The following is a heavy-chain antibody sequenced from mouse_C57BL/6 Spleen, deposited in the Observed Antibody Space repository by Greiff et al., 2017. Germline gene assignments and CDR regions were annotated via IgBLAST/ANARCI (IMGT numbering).Heavy chain of an antibody. CDR3: AREGNYGYAMDY. V-gene: IGHV1-22*01. CDR2: INPNNGGT. Sequence: EVKLQESGPELVKPGASVKMSCKASGYTFTDYNMHWVKQSHGKSLEWIGYINPNNGGTIYNQKFKGKATLTVNKSSSTAYMELRSLTSEDSAVYYCAREGNYGYAMDYWGQGTSVTVSS. D-gene: IGHD1-1*01. CDR1: GYTFTDYN. J-gene: IGHJ4*01.